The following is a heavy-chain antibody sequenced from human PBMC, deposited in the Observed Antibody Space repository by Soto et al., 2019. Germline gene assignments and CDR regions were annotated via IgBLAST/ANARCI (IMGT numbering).Heavy chain of an antibody. CDR2: ISGSGGST. CDR3: AKDGGYSYGSRSWFDP. CDR1: GFTFSSYA. D-gene: IGHD5-18*01. Sequence: GGSLRLSCAASGFTFSSYAMSWVRQAPGKGLEWVSAISGSGGSTYYADSVKGRFTISRDNSKNTLYLQMNSLRAEDTAVYYCAKDGGYSYGSRSWFDPWGQGTLVTVSS. V-gene: IGHV3-23*01. J-gene: IGHJ5*02.